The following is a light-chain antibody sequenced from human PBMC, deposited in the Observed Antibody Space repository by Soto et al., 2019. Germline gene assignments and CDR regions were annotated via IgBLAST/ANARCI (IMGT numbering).Light chain of an antibody. CDR1: SSDVGDYNF. CDR3: SSFSGSNNYV. V-gene: IGLV2-8*01. J-gene: IGLJ1*01. Sequence: QSVLTQPPSASGSPGQSVTISCTGTSSDVGDYNFVSWYQQHPGKAPKLMIYEVSERPSGVPDRFSGSKSGNTASLTVSGLQAEDEADYYCSSFSGSNNYVFGTGTKVTVL. CDR2: EVS.